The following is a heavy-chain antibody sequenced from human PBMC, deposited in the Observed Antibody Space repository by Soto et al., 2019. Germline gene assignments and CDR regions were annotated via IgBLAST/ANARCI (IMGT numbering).Heavy chain of an antibody. CDR3: ARTYSSSWSPFDY. V-gene: IGHV4-39*01. CDR1: GGSISSSSYY. Sequence: LTCTVSGGSISSSSYYWGWIRQPPGKGLEWIGSIYYSGSTYYNPSLKSRVTISVDTSKNQFSLKLSSVTAADTAVYYCARTYSSSWSPFDYWGQGALVTVSS. D-gene: IGHD6-13*01. J-gene: IGHJ4*02. CDR2: IYYSGST.